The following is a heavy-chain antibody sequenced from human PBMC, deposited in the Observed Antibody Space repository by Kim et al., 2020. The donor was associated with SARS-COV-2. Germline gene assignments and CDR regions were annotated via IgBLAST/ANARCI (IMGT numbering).Heavy chain of an antibody. V-gene: IGHV3-13*04. CDR2: IGTAGDT. D-gene: IGHD3-3*01. J-gene: IGHJ6*02. CDR3: ARGYPSYYGFLEWMDYYYYGMDV. CDR1: GFTFSSYD. Sequence: GGSLRLSCAASGFTFSSYDMHWVRQATGKGLEWVSAIGTAGDTYYPGSVKGRFTISRENAKNSLYLQMNSLRAGDTAVYYCARGYPSYYGFLEWMDYYYYGMDVWGQGPTVTVSS.